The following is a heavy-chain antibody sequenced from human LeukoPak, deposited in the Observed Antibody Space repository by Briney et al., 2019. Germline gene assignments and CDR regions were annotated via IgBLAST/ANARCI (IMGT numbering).Heavy chain of an antibody. CDR1: GYTFTGYY. D-gene: IGHD6-19*01. J-gene: IGHJ4*02. V-gene: IGHV1-2*02. CDR3: ARDIIAVAGTGDY. CDR2: ISPNSGGT. Sequence: VASVKVSCKASGYTFTGYYMHWVRQAPGQGLEWMGWISPNSGGTNYAQKFQGRVTMTRDTSISTAYMELSRLRSDDTAVYYCARDIIAVAGTGDYWGQGTLVTVSS.